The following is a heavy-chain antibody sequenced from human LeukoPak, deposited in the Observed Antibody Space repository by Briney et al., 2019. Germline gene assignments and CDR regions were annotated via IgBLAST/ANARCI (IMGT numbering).Heavy chain of an antibody. J-gene: IGHJ4*02. CDR2: ISAYNGNT. V-gene: IGHV1-18*01. CDR1: GYIFTHYG. Sequence: ASVKVSCTASGYIFTHYGISWVRQAPGQGLEWMGWISAYNGNTNYAQKLQGRVTMTTDTSTSTAYMELRSLRSDDTAVYYCASSQDYDYVWGSYRFDYWGQGTLVTVSS. CDR3: ASSQDYDYVWGSYRFDY. D-gene: IGHD3-16*02.